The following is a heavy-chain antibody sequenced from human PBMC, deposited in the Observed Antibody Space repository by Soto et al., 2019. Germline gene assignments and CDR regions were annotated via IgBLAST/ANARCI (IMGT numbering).Heavy chain of an antibody. Sequence: GSLRLSCAASGFTVSSNYVSWVRQAPGKGLEWVSVIYSGGNTYYADSVKGRFTISRDNSKNTVYLQMNSLRAEDAAVYYCAKSAGSNAYYPNDYWGQGALVTVSS. CDR3: AKSAGSNAYYPNDY. V-gene: IGHV3-66*01. CDR1: GFTVSSNY. D-gene: IGHD3-16*01. J-gene: IGHJ4*02. CDR2: IYSGGNT.